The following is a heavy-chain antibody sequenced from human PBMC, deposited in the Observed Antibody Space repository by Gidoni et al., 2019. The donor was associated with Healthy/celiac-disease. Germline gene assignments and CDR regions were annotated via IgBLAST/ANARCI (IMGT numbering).Heavy chain of an antibody. CDR2: ISGSGAST. CDR3: ANGVGVVIIGDTSWYFDL. Sequence: EVQLLESGGGLVQPGGSLRLSCAPSGFTFSSYARSWVRQAPGKGLEWVAVISGSGASTYYADSVKGRFTISRDNSKNTLYLQMNSLRAEDTAVYYCANGVGVVIIGDTSWYFDLWGRGTLVTVSS. J-gene: IGHJ2*01. CDR1: GFTFSSYA. V-gene: IGHV3-23*01. D-gene: IGHD3-3*01.